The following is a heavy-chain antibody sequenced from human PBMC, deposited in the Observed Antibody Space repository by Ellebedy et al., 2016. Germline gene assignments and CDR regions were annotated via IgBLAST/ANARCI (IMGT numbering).Heavy chain of an antibody. CDR3: AKGNAIPGTEPLDF. D-gene: IGHD1-14*01. CDR2: LYSGGTI. J-gene: IGHJ4*02. CDR1: GLAFTNAW. Sequence: GGSLRLSCAASGLAFTNAWTNWVRQVPGKGLEWVSTLYSGGTILYADSVKGRFTISRDNSKNTLYLQMNSLTVEDTAVYYCAKGNAIPGTEPLDFWGQGTLVTVSS. V-gene: IGHV3-66*01.